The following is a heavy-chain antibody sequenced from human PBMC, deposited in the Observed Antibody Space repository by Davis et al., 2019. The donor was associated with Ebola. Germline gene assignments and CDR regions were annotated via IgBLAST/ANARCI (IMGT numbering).Heavy chain of an antibody. CDR3: ARCSSSYNYYYGMDV. CDR1: GYTFTSYY. V-gene: IGHV1-46*01. J-gene: IGHJ6*02. D-gene: IGHD6-6*01. Sequence: AASVKVSCKASGYTFTSYYMHWVRQAPGQGLEWMGIINPSGGSTSYAQKFQGRVTITRDTSASTAYMELSSLRSEDTAVYYCARCSSSYNYYYGMDVWGQGTTVTVSS. CDR2: INPSGGST.